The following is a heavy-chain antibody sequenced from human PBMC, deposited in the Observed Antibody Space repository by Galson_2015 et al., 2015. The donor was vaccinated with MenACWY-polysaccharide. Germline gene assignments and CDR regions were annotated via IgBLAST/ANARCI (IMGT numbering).Heavy chain of an antibody. CDR1: GFTFDDYA. D-gene: IGHD4-11*01. CDR2: ISWNSGSI. Sequence: SLRLSCAASGFTFDDYAMHWVRQAPGKGLEWVSGISWNSGSIGYADSVKGRFTISGDNAKNSLYLQMNSLRAEDTALYYCAKEGMTTVTTRYYYYYMDVWGKGTTVTVSS. J-gene: IGHJ6*03. CDR3: AKEGMTTVTTRYYYYYMDV. V-gene: IGHV3-9*01.